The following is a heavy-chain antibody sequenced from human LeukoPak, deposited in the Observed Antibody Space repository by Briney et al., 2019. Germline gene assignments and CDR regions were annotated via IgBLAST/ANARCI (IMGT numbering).Heavy chain of an antibody. Sequence: GGSLRLSCAASGFTFSSYEMNWVRQAPGKGLEWVSYIDSSASTIYYADSVKGRFTISRDNAKNSLFLQMNSLRADDTAVYYCARESGGFDPWGQETLVTVSS. CDR1: GFTFSSYE. CDR3: ARESGGFDP. D-gene: IGHD3-10*01. CDR2: IDSSASTI. J-gene: IGHJ5*02. V-gene: IGHV3-48*03.